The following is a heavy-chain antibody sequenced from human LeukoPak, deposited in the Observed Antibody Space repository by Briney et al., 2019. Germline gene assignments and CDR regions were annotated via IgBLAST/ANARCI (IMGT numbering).Heavy chain of an antibody. Sequence: SETLSLTCTVSGGSISSYYWNWIRQPPGKGLEWLGHIYNSGSTNYNPPLKSRIIISADTSKNQFFLNLTSVTTADTAIYYCARGAYYYGSGSYYTNWGQGTLVTVSS. D-gene: IGHD3-10*01. CDR3: ARGAYYYGSGSYYTN. J-gene: IGHJ4*02. CDR2: IYNSGST. V-gene: IGHV4-59*01. CDR1: GGSISSYY.